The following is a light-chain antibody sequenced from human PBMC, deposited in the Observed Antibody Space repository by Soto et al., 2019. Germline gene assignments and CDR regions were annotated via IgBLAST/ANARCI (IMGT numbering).Light chain of an antibody. J-gene: IGKJ1*01. Sequence: EIVFTQSPGTLSLSPGERATLSCRTSQSVSSNYLAWYQQKPGQAPRLLIYGASSRATGIPDRFSGSGSGTDFTLTISRXEPEDFAVYHCQQYGSSGRTFGQGTKVDIK. CDR2: GAS. CDR3: QQYGSSGRT. V-gene: IGKV3-20*01. CDR1: QSVSSNY.